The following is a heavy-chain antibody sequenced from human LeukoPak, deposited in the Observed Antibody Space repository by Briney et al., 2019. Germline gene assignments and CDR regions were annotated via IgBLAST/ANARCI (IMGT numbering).Heavy chain of an antibody. D-gene: IGHD3-10*01. V-gene: IGHV5-10-1*01. Sequence: GESLKISCKGSGYIFSTYWISWVRQMPGKGLEWMGRIDPSDSYTKYSPSFQGLVTLSADKSISTAYLQWSSLVASDTAMYYCARLNYYGSGSYSHDYWGQETLVTVSS. J-gene: IGHJ4*02. CDR1: GYIFSTYW. CDR3: ARLNYYGSGSYSHDY. CDR2: IDPSDSYT.